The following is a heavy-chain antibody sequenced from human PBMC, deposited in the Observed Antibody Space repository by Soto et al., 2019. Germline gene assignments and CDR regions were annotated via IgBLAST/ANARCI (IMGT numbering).Heavy chain of an antibody. J-gene: IGHJ5*02. CDR3: ARGGFWSGYYSWFDP. CDR2: IIPLFGTT. CDR1: GGTISNYA. D-gene: IGHD3-3*01. V-gene: IGHV1-69*12. Sequence: QVQLVQSGAEAKKPGSSVKVSCKTSGGTISNYAISWVRQAPGQGLEWMGGIIPLFGTTNYAQKFQGRVTITADESTRTAYMELSSLRSEDTAVYYCARGGFWSGYYSWFDPWGQGTLVTVSS.